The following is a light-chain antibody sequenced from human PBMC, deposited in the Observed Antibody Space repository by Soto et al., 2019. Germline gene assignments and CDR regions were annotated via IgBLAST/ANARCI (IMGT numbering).Light chain of an antibody. CDR2: DNN. CDR1: TSNIGNNY. Sequence: QSVLTQPPSVSAAPGQKVTISCSGSTSNIGNNYVSWYQQFPGTAPKLLIYDNNKRPSGIPDRFSASRSGTSATLGITGLQTGDEAHYYCGAWDNSLGSGVFGGGTTVTVL. V-gene: IGLV1-51*01. J-gene: IGLJ2*01. CDR3: GAWDNSLGSGV.